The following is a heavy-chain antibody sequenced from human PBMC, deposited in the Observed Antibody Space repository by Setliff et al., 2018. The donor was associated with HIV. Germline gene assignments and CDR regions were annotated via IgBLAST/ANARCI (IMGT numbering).Heavy chain of an antibody. CDR2: ISGYNGHT. J-gene: IGHJ4*02. CDR3: ARSIVGATFDY. D-gene: IGHD1-26*01. CDR1: GYTFTSYG. Sequence: ASVKVSCKASGYTFTSYGISWVRQAPGQGLEWIGWISGYNGHTNYAQKVQGRVTMTTDTSTNTAYMELRSLRSDDTAVYYCARSIVGATFDYWGQGTLVTVSS. V-gene: IGHV1-18*01.